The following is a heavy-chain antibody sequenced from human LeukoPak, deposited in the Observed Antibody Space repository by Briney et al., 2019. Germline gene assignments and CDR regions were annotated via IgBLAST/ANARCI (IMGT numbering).Heavy chain of an antibody. CDR2: ISYDGSNK. Sequence: GGSLRLSCAASGFTFSSYGMHWVRQAPGKGPEWVAVISYDGSNKYYADSVKGRFTISRDNSKNTLYLQMNSLRAEDTAVYYCAKEIPLYYDSSGLLRWGQGTLVTVSS. V-gene: IGHV3-30*18. D-gene: IGHD3-22*01. CDR3: AKEIPLYYDSSGLLR. CDR1: GFTFSSYG. J-gene: IGHJ4*02.